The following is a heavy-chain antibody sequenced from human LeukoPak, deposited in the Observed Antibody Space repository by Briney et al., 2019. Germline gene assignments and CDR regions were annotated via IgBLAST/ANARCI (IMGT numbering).Heavy chain of an antibody. D-gene: IGHD2-2*01. CDR3: AKHGCTSIGCYLNQ. Sequence: GGSLRLSCAASGFTFSTYAMSWVRQAPGKGLEWVSAISGSGGSTYYADSVKGRFTISRDNSKNTLYLQMNSLRAEDTAVYYCAKHGCTSIGCYLNQWGQGTLVTVSS. CDR1: GFTFSTYA. V-gene: IGHV3-23*01. J-gene: IGHJ4*02. CDR2: ISGSGGST.